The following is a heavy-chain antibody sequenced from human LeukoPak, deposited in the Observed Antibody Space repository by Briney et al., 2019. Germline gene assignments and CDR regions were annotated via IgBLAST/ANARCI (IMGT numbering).Heavy chain of an antibody. CDR2: IFGSGAKT. J-gene: IGHJ3*02. CDR1: GFTFSRYS. D-gene: IGHD1-1*01. CDR3: VKDRVPDNGWSFDI. Sequence: QPGASLRLSRAASGFTFSRYSISWVRQAPGKGPEWVSSIFGSGAKTYYADSVKGRFTISRDNSKNTVYLQMNGLRVDDTARHYCVKDRVPDNGWSFDIWGQGTIITVSA. V-gene: IGHV3-23*01.